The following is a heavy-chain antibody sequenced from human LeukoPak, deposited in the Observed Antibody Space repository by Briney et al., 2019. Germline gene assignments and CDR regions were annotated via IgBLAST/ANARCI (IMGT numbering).Heavy chain of an antibody. J-gene: IGHJ4*02. CDR1: GFTFDDYG. CDR3: TRDLSVARDY. V-gene: IGHV3-49*04. Sequence: PGGSLRLSCAASGFTFDDYGMSWVRQAPGKGLEWVGFIRSKAYGGTTEYAASVEGRFTISRDDSKSIAYLQMNSLKTEDTAVYYCTRDLSVARDYWGQGTLVTVSS. D-gene: IGHD4-23*01. CDR2: IRSKAYGGTT.